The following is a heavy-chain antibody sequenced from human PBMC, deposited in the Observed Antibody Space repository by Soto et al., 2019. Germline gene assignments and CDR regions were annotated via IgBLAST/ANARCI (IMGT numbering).Heavy chain of an antibody. CDR1: GYTFTNHA. Sequence: QVQLVQSGAEVRKSGASVKISCKASGYTFTNHAVHWVRQAPGQGLEWIGWINVGNGNTKYSQTLQDRVTITRDTSANTACMDLSSLDSEDTAVYYCAKRTGRYFDCWGQGSLVTVSS. D-gene: IGHD1-1*01. CDR2: INVGNGNT. J-gene: IGHJ4*02. CDR3: AKRTGRYFDC. V-gene: IGHV1-3*01.